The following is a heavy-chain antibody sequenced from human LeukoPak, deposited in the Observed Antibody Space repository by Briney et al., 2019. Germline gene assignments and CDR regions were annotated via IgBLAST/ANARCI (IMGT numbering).Heavy chain of an antibody. J-gene: IGHJ5*02. CDR2: IYYSGST. D-gene: IGHD6-13*01. V-gene: IGHV4-59*12. CDR3: ARDLVISHSSSWYNWFDP. Sequence: SETLSLTCTVSGGSISSYYWSWIRQPPGKGLEWIGYIYYSGSTNYNPSLKSRVTISVDTSKNQFSLKLSSVTAADTAVYYCARDLVISHSSSWYNWFDPWGQGTLVTVSS. CDR1: GGSISSYY.